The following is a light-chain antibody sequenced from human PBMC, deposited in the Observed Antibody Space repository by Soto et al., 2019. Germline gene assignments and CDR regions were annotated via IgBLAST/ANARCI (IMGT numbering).Light chain of an antibody. Sequence: QSVLTQPPSVSGAPGQRGTISCTGSSSNIGAGYGVHWYQQLPGTAPKLLISGSSNRPSGVPDRFSGSKSGTSASLAITGLQAEDESDYYCQSYDSSLSGVVFGGGTKLTVL. V-gene: IGLV1-40*01. CDR3: QSYDSSLSGVV. CDR2: GSS. J-gene: IGLJ2*01. CDR1: SSNIGAGYG.